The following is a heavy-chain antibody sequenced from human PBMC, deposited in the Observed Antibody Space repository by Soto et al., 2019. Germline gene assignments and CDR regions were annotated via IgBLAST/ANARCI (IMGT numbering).Heavy chain of an antibody. CDR1: GFTFSSYA. Sequence: GSLRLSCAASGFTFSSYAMSWVRQAPGKGLEWVSAISGSGGSTYYADSVKGRFTISRDNSKNTLYLQMNSLRAEDTAVYYCAKQLGSYPCFDYWGQGTLVTVSS. CDR3: AKQLGSYPCFDY. CDR2: ISGSGGST. D-gene: IGHD3-16*01. V-gene: IGHV3-23*01. J-gene: IGHJ4*02.